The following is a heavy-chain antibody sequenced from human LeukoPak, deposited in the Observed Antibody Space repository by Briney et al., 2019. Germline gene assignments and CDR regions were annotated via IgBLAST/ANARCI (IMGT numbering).Heavy chain of an antibody. Sequence: GGSLRLSCAASGFTFRSYWMHWARQVPGKGLVWVSRISPDGRSTNYADSVKGRFTISRDNTKNTLYLQMNSLTGEDTALYYCARGASSGYRIDYWGQGTLVTVSS. CDR1: GFTFRSYW. CDR2: ISPDGRST. J-gene: IGHJ4*02. V-gene: IGHV3-74*01. CDR3: ARGASSGYRIDY. D-gene: IGHD3-10*01.